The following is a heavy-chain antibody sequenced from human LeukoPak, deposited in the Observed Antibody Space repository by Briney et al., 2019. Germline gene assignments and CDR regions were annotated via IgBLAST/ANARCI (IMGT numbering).Heavy chain of an antibody. CDR3: AKTGPYYFDY. Sequence: PGGSLRLSCAASGFTFSSYGMSWVRQAPGKGLEWVSAISGSGGSTYYADSVKGRFTISRDNSKNTLYLQMNSLNTEDTALFYCAKTGPYYFDYWGQGTLVTVSS. CDR1: GFTFSSYG. V-gene: IGHV3-23*01. CDR2: ISGSGGST. J-gene: IGHJ4*02.